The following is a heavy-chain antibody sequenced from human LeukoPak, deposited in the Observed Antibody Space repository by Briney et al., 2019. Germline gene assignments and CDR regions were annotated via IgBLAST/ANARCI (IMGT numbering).Heavy chain of an antibody. CDR1: GGTFISYA. Sequence: SVKVSCKASGGTFISYAISWVRQAPGQGLEWMGGIIPIFGTANYAQKFQGRVTITADESTSTAYMELSSLRSEDTAVYYCVVKEGCXSTSCXIXXDPWGQG. CDR2: IIPIFGTA. J-gene: IGHJ5*02. D-gene: IGHD2-2*01. V-gene: IGHV1-69*13. CDR3: VVKEGCXSTSCXIXXDP.